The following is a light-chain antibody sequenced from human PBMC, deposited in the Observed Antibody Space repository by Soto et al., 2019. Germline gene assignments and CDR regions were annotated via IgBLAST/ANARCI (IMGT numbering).Light chain of an antibody. J-gene: IGLJ3*02. Sequence: QSVLTQPPSVFAAPGQKVTISCSGSSSNIGNNYVSWYQQLPGTAPKLLIYENNKRPSGIPDRFSGSKSGTSATLGITGLQTGDEADYYCGTWDSSLSAHWVFGGGTKLTVL. CDR2: ENN. CDR3: GTWDSSLSAHWV. CDR1: SSNIGNNY. V-gene: IGLV1-51*02.